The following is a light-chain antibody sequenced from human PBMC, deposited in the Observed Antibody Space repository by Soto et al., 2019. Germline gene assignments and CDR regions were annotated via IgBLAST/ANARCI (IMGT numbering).Light chain of an antibody. CDR3: CSYVGSYSWV. J-gene: IGLJ3*02. CDR2: DVD. V-gene: IGLV2-11*01. CDR1: NSDVGAYIY. Sequence: QSALTQPRSVSGSPGQSVTISCTGTNSDVGAYIYVSWYQQHPGEAPKLIIYDVDKRPSGVPDRFSGSKSGNTASLTISGLQAEDEANYYCCSYVGSYSWVFGGGTKLTV.